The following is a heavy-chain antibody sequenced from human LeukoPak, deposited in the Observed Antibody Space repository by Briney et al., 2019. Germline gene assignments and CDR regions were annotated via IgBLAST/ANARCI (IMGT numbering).Heavy chain of an antibody. CDR1: GGSFSGFF. CDR3: ARGGTTYFSGSGTHP. CDR2: INRRGTT. V-gene: IGHV4-34*01. J-gene: IGHJ5*02. D-gene: IGHD3-10*01. Sequence: PSETLSLTCGVSGGSFSGFFWTSIRQSPGRGLEWIGEINRRGTTYYNPSLESRLAISLDTSRNQFFLNLTSVTAADTAVYFCARGGTTYFSGSGTHPWGQGTLVTVSS.